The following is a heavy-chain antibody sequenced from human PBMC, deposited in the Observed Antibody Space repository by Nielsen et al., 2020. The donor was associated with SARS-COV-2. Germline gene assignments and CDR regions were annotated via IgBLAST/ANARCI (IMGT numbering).Heavy chain of an antibody. CDR1: GFTFDDYG. CDR2: INWNGGST. J-gene: IGHJ4*02. Sequence: GGSLRLSCAASGFTFDDYGMSWVRQAPGKGLEWVSGINWNGGSTGYADSVRGRFTISRDNAKNSLYLQMNNLRAEDTAVYYCARDSTGSYDYWGQGTLVTVSS. D-gene: IGHD1-26*01. CDR3: ARDSTGSYDY. V-gene: IGHV3-20*04.